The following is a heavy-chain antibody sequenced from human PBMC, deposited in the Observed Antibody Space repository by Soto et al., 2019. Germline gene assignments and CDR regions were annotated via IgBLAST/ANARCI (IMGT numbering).Heavy chain of an antibody. Sequence: GGSLRLSCAASGLIFNKAWMNWVRQAPGKGLEWVGRIKNKADGGTTDYTAPVKGRFTISRDDSKNTLYLQMNSLKSEDTAVYYCTKANRYCSGANCFTFDYWGLGTLVTVSS. CDR1: GLIFNKAW. CDR3: TKANRYCSGANCFTFDY. V-gene: IGHV3-15*01. CDR2: IKNKADGGTT. J-gene: IGHJ4*02. D-gene: IGHD2-15*01.